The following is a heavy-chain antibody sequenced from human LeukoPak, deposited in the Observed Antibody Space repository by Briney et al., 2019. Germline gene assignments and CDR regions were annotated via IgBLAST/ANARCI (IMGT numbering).Heavy chain of an antibody. Sequence: GASVKVSCRASGYTFTTYDINWVRQAPGQGLEWMGWVNPDNGDTHYAQKYQGRLTMTSDTSISTGYMELSTLQFDDTAVYYCAREGQLGLDNWGQGTLVTVSS. J-gene: IGHJ1*01. V-gene: IGHV1-2*02. CDR1: GYTFTTYD. CDR3: AREGQLGLDN. D-gene: IGHD1-1*01. CDR2: VNPDNGDT.